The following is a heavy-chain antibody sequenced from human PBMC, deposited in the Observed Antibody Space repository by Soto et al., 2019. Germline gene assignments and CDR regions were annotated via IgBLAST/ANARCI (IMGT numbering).Heavy chain of an antibody. CDR2: ISAYNGNT. Sequence: QVQLVQSGDEVKKPGASVKVSCKASGYKFISYGISWVRQAPGQGLEWMGWISAYNGNTNYAQKLRDRVTRTTDTATSTAYMELRSLRSDDTAVYYGARDPSYGSTWYLDRYYYGVDVWGQGTTVTVSS. V-gene: IGHV1-18*01. J-gene: IGHJ6*02. CDR3: ARDPSYGSTWYLDRYYYGVDV. D-gene: IGHD6-13*01. CDR1: GYKFISYG.